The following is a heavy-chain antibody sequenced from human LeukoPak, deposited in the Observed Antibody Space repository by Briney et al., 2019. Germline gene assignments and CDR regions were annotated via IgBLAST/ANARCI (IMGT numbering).Heavy chain of an antibody. CDR1: GGSISSSSYY. Sequence: KASETLSLTCTVSGGSISSSSYYWGWIRQPPGKGLEWIGSIYYSGSTYYNPSLKSRVTISVDTSKNQFSLKLSSVTAADTAVYYCAGSSERYSSSSDYWGQGTLVTVSS. V-gene: IGHV4-39*01. J-gene: IGHJ4*02. D-gene: IGHD6-13*01. CDR2: IYYSGST. CDR3: AGSSERYSSSSDY.